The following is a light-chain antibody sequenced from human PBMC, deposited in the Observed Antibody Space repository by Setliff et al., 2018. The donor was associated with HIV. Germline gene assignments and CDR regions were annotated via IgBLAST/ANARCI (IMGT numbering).Light chain of an antibody. CDR2: TDN. CDR3: ATWDDSLTAVV. J-gene: IGLJ2*01. CDR1: SSNIGINT. Sequence: QSALTQPPSASGTPGQSVTISCFGSSSNIGINTVSWYQQVPGAAPKLFIHTDNQRPSGVPHRFSGSKSGTSASLVISGLQSEDEADYHCATWDDSLTAVVFGGGTKVTVL. V-gene: IGLV1-44*01.